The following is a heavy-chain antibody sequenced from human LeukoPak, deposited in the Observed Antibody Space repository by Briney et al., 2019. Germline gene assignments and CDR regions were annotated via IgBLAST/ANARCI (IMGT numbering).Heavy chain of an antibody. CDR3: AKDHSSIQWLEPLYYYYGMDV. J-gene: IGHJ6*02. V-gene: IGHV3-23*01. D-gene: IGHD6-19*01. Sequence: GGSLRPSCAASGFTFSSYAMGWVRQAPGKGLEWVSAISGSGGSTYYADSVKGRFTISRDNSKNTLYLQMNSLRAEDTAVYYCAKDHSSIQWLEPLYYYYGMDVWGQGTTVTVSS. CDR1: GFTFSSYA. CDR2: ISGSGGST.